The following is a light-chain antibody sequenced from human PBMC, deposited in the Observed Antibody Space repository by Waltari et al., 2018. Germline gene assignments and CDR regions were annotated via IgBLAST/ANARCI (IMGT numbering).Light chain of an antibody. Sequence: EIVLTQSPATLSLSPGERATLSCRASPSVDMYLAWYQQRPGQAPRLLIYDTSNRATDIPARFSGSGSETDFSLTISSLEPEDFAVYYCQQRRNWPLTFGGGTKVEIK. CDR3: QQRRNWPLT. V-gene: IGKV3-11*01. CDR1: PSVDMY. CDR2: DTS. J-gene: IGKJ4*01.